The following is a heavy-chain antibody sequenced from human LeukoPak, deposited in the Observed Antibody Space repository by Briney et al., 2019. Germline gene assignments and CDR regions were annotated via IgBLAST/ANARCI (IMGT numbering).Heavy chain of an antibody. D-gene: IGHD3-16*01. CDR3: VRSRATSGGYYFAY. J-gene: IGHJ4*02. CDR1: GFTFSNYA. Sequence: GRSLRLSCAASGFTFSNYAMHSVRQAPGKGLEWVAVISFDGSKKYYADSVKGQFTIPRDNSKSTLYLQMNSLRAEDTALYYCVRSRATSGGYYFAYWGQGALVTVSS. CDR2: ISFDGSKK. V-gene: IGHV3-30-3*01.